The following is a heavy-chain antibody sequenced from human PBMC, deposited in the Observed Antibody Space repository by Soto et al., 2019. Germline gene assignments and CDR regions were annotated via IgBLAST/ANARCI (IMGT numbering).Heavy chain of an antibody. V-gene: IGHV3-21*01. D-gene: IGHD4-4*01. J-gene: IGHJ6*02. Sequence: GSLRLSCAASGFTFSSYSMNWVRQAPGKGLEWVSSISSSSSYIYYADSVKGRFTISRDNAKNSLYLQMNSLRAEDTAVYYCAREDVDYKDYYYYGMDVWGQGTTVTVYS. CDR1: GFTFSSYS. CDR3: AREDVDYKDYYYYGMDV. CDR2: ISSSSSYI.